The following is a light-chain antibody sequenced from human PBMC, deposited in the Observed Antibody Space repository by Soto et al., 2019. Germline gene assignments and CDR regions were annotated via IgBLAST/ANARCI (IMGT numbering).Light chain of an antibody. Sequence: EIVMRQSPATLAVSPGERATLSCRASQGVSSNLAWYQQNPGQAPRLLIYGASTRATGIPARLSGSGSGTEFTLTISSLQSEDFAVYYCQQYNNWPYTFGQGTKVDIK. CDR3: QQYNNWPYT. CDR2: GAS. CDR1: QGVSSN. V-gene: IGKV3-15*01. J-gene: IGKJ2*01.